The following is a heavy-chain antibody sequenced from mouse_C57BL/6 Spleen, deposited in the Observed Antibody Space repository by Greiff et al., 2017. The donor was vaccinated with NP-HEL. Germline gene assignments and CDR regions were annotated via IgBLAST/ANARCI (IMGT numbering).Heavy chain of an antibody. D-gene: IGHD2-10*02. Sequence: EVMLVESGGGLVKPGGSLKLSCAASGFTFSDYGMHWVRQAPEKGLEWVAYISSGSSTIYYADTVKGRFTISRDNAKNTLFLQMTSLRSEDTAMYYCARGYGNYLTYWGQGTLVTVSA. V-gene: IGHV5-17*01. CDR3: ARGYGNYLTY. CDR2: ISSGSSTI. J-gene: IGHJ3*01. CDR1: GFTFSDYG.